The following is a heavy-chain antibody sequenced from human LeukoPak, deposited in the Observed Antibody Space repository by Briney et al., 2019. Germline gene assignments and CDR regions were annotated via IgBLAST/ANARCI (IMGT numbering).Heavy chain of an antibody. J-gene: IGHJ4*02. D-gene: IGHD5-24*01. V-gene: IGHV3-53*01. CDR2: IYSGGST. Sequence: GGSLRLSCAASGFTVSSNYMSWVRQAPGKGLEWVSVIYSGGSTYYADSVKGRFTISRDNSKNTLYLQMNSLRVEDTAVYYCARAGEMATIWDYFDYWGQGTLVTVSS. CDR1: GFTVSSNY. CDR3: ARAGEMATIWDYFDY.